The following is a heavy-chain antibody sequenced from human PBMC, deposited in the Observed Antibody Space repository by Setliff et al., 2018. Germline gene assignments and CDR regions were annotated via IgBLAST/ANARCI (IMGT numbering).Heavy chain of an antibody. D-gene: IGHD5-18*01. CDR2: IDHSGST. J-gene: IGHJ4*02. Sequence: SETLSLTCAVYGGSFSGYYWSWIRQPPGKGLEWIGEIDHSGSTNYNPSLKSRVTISVDTSKNQFSLKLSSVTAADTAVYYCARGRIQLWKYYFDYWGQGTLVTVSS. CDR3: ARGRIQLWKYYFDY. V-gene: IGHV4-34*01. CDR1: GGSFSGYY.